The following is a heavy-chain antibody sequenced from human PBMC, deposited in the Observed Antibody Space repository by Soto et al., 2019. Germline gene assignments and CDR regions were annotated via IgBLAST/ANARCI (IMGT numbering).Heavy chain of an antibody. V-gene: IGHV4-61*08. CDR1: GGSVTGGDYY. D-gene: IGHD3-22*01. Sequence: QVQLQESGPGLVKPSETLSLTCTVSGGSVTGGDYYWSWIRQPPEKRLEWIGSIWYRGTTSYNPSLKSRVTISLDTSKNQFSLRLTSVTAADTAIYYCARYYYSSSGEMRFDPWGQGTLVNVSS. CDR3: ARYYYSSSGEMRFDP. J-gene: IGHJ5*02. CDR2: IWYRGTT.